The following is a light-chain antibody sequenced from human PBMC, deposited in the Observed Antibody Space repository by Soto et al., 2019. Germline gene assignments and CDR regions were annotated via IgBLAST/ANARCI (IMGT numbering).Light chain of an antibody. J-gene: IGKJ4*01. CDR3: HQYASSPLT. CDR2: DAS. Sequence: EIVLTQSPGTLSVSPGERATLSCRASQRIGRNYLAWYQQKPGQAPRLLIYDASSRASGIPDRFSGSASGTDFTLTISRLEPEDFAVYYCHQYASSPLTFGGGAKVETK. CDR1: QRIGRNY. V-gene: IGKV3-20*01.